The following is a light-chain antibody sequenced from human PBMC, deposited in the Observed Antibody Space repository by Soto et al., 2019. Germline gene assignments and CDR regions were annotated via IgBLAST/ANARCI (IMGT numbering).Light chain of an antibody. V-gene: IGKV2-30*02. CDR3: MQGTHWPIT. Sequence: DVVMTQSPLSLPVTLGQPASISCMSNQSLVHSDGIAYFSWFQQRPGRSPRRLIYKVSNRDSGVPARFSGSGSGTDFALKISRVEAEDVGVYYCMQGTHWPITFGQGTRLE. CDR1: QSLVHSDGIAY. CDR2: KVS. J-gene: IGKJ5*01.